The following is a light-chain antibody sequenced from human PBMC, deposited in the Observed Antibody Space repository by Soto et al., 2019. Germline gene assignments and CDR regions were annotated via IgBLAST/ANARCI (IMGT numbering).Light chain of an antibody. CDR2: DVT. J-gene: IGLJ1*01. CDR3: SSYAGTHIV. V-gene: IGLV2-8*01. Sequence: QSVLPQPPSASGSPGQSVTISCTGTSSDVGGYNYVSWYQQHPGKAPKLMIYDVTKRPSGVPDRFSGSKSGNTASLTVSGLLAEDAADYNCSSYAGTHIVFGTGTKVTVL. CDR1: SSDVGGYNY.